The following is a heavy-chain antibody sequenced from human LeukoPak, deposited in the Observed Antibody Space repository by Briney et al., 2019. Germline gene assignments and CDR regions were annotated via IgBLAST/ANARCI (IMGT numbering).Heavy chain of an antibody. Sequence: PSETLSLTCAVYDTSFGGLYYSWIRQPPGKGLEWIGEINHSGSINSNPSLKSRVTISKDMSKNQFYLTLRSVTAADTAVYYCARGPRSSSWYALEYWGQGTLVIVSS. CDR1: DTSFGGLY. CDR2: INHSGSI. V-gene: IGHV4-34*01. CDR3: ARGPRSSSWYALEY. J-gene: IGHJ4*02. D-gene: IGHD6-13*01.